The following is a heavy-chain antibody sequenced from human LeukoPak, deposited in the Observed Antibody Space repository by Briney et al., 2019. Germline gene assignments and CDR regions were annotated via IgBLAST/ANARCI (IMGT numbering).Heavy chain of an antibody. CDR3: AVDLDFWSGYNY. CDR2: MNPNSGNT. J-gene: IGHJ4*02. CDR1: GYTFTSYD. Sequence: ASVKVSCKASGYTFTSYDINWVRQATGQGLEWMGWMNPNSGNTGYAQKFQGRVTITRNTSISTAYMELSRLRSDDTAVYYCAVDLDFWSGYNYWGQGTLVTVSS. D-gene: IGHD3-3*01. V-gene: IGHV1-8*03.